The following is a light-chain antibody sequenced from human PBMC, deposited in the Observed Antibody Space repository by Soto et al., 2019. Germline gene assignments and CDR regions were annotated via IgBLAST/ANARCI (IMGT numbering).Light chain of an antibody. CDR3: QFYDGSSSLV. CDR2: EDN. Sequence: FMLTQPHSVSESPGKTVTISCTRSSGSIASNYVQWYQQRPGSAPTTVIYEDNRRPSGVPDRFSGSIDSSSNSASLTISGLKTEDEADYYCQFYDGSSSLVFGGGTKLTVL. CDR1: SGSIASNY. V-gene: IGLV6-57*04. J-gene: IGLJ3*02.